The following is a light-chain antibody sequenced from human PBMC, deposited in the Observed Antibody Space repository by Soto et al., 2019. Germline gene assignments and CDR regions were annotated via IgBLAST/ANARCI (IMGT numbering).Light chain of an antibody. Sequence: AIPMTQSPSSLSVSVGDRVTITCRASQDIGSELGWYQQKPGKAPRLLIYGTFSLQSGVPSRFRGSGSGTDFTLTISSLQPDDFATYYCLQDSKYPRTVGQGTKVEVK. V-gene: IGKV1-6*01. CDR1: QDIGSE. CDR3: LQDSKYPRT. CDR2: GTF. J-gene: IGKJ1*01.